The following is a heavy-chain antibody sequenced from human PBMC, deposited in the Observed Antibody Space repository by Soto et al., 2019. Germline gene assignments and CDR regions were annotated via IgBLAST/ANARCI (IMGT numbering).Heavy chain of an antibody. CDR1: GSTFSSYW. Sequence: PWGSLRLSCAASGSTFSSYWMNWVRQAPGKGLEWVANINQDGNEDNLLDSVKGRFTISRDNAKNSLFLQMNSLRVDDTAVYYCARTGDGHHDFLDYWGQGALVTVSS. J-gene: IGHJ4*02. V-gene: IGHV3-7*01. CDR3: ARTGDGHHDFLDY. CDR2: INQDGNED. D-gene: IGHD1-1*01.